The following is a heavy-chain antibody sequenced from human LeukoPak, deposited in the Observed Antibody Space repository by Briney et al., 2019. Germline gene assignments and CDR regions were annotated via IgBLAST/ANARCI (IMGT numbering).Heavy chain of an antibody. Sequence: GGSLRLSCAASGFTVSDNYTSWVRQAPGKGLEWVSAISGGGSTDSADSVKGQCRISRDNAKNSLYLQMNSQRAEDAAVYYCASAVTHCGGDCYSGDYWGQGTLVTVSS. D-gene: IGHD2-21*02. CDR3: ASAVTHCGGDCYSGDY. V-gene: IGHV3-53*01. J-gene: IGHJ4*02. CDR2: ISGGGST. CDR1: GFTVSDNY.